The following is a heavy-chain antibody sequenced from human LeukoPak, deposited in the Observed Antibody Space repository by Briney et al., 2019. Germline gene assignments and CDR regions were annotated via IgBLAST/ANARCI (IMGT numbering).Heavy chain of an antibody. J-gene: IGHJ4*02. V-gene: IGHV1-24*01. Sequence: GVSVKVSCKVSGYTLSELSTHWVRQAPGKGLEWMGGFDPEDGEPIYAQKFQGSVTMTEDISIDTAYMELSSLRSEDTAVYYCATEGDLLLDSWGQGTLVTVSS. CDR3: ATEGDLLLDS. CDR1: GYTLSELS. CDR2: FDPEDGEP. D-gene: IGHD1-26*01.